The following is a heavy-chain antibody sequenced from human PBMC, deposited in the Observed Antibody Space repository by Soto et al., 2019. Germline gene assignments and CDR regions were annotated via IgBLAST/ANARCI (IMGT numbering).Heavy chain of an antibody. CDR3: AKDLTRQLAYWLDP. J-gene: IGHJ5*02. CDR2: VNAHSGGT. Sequence: ASVKVSCKASGFSFTGYYIHWLRQAPGQGLEWMGWVNAHSGGTEYAQKFQGRVTLTRDTSISTAYMTLSSLRSDDTAIYYCAKDLTRQLAYWLDPWGQGTQVTVSS. D-gene: IGHD6-6*01. V-gene: IGHV1-2*02. CDR1: GFSFTGYY.